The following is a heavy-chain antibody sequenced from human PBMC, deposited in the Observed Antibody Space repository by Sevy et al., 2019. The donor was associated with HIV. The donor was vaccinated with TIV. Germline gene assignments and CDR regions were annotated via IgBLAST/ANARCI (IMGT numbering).Heavy chain of an antibody. CDR1: GFTFSSYW. CDR2: INGDGKTT. Sequence: GGSLRLSCAASGFTFSSYWMHWVRQAPGERPVWVSRINGDGKTTTYADSVKGRFTISRDNGKNTVYQQMDSLRAEDTAVYYCARPTDISIGSPFDSWGQGTLVTVSS. CDR3: ARPTDISIGSPFDS. V-gene: IGHV3-74*03. D-gene: IGHD2-15*01. J-gene: IGHJ4*02.